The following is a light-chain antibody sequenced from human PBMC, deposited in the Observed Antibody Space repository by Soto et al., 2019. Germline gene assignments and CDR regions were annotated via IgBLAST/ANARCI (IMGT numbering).Light chain of an antibody. V-gene: IGKV1-33*01. CDR1: HDVSRN. CDR3: QQYNSMLS. Sequence: IQMTQSPSSLSASEGDRVTITCQSSHDVSRNLNWFQQKQGEAPQLLIYDASNLERGVKSRFSGSGSGTDFTLIISSLQPEDVATYYCQQYNSMLSLGGGTGVEIK. J-gene: IGKJ4*01. CDR2: DAS.